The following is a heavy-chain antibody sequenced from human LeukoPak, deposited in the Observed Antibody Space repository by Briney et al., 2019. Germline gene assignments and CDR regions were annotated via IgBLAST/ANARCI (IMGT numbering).Heavy chain of an antibody. CDR1: GFTFSSYG. J-gene: IGHJ5*02. CDR3: AREPSLSWFDP. Sequence: PGGSLRLSCAASGFTFSSYGMHWVRQAPGKGLEWVAVIWYDGSNKYYADSVKGRFTISRDNSKNTLYLQMNSLRAEDTAVYYCAREPSLSWFDPWGQGTLVTVSS. V-gene: IGHV3-33*01. CDR2: IWYDGSNK.